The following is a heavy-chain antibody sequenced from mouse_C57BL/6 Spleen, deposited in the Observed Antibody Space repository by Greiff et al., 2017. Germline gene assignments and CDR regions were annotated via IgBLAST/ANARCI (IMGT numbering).Heavy chain of an antibody. D-gene: IGHD1-1*01. Sequence: EVQLQQSGAELVRPAASVKLSCTASGFNIKDYYMHWVKQRPEQGLEWIGRIVPEDGDPEYAPKFQGKATMTADTSSNTAYLQLSSLTSEDTAVYYCTAGGSSNYWGQGTTLTVSS. J-gene: IGHJ2*01. CDR1: GFNIKDYY. CDR2: IVPEDGDP. CDR3: TAGGSSNY. V-gene: IGHV14-1*01.